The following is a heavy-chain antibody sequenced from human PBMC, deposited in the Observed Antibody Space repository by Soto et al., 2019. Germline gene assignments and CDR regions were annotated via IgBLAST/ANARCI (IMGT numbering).Heavy chain of an antibody. J-gene: IGHJ3*02. D-gene: IGHD2-2*01. CDR3: AREVKVPAAAESFDI. CDR2: IDYRGTT. CDR1: GGSISNGNYY. Sequence: SETLSLTCTVSGGSISNGNYYWSWIRQHPEKGLEWIGYIDYRGTTHYNPSLESRVTISVDTSNNQFSLNLSSVTAADTAVYNFAREVKVPAAAESFDIWGQGTIVTV. V-gene: IGHV4-31*03.